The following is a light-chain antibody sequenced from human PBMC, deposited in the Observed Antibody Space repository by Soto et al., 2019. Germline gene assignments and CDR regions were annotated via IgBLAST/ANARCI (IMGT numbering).Light chain of an antibody. J-gene: IGKJ1*01. CDR3: LKDHNYFWT. CDR2: VAS. CDR1: QFIKND. V-gene: IGKV1-6*01. Sequence: AIQMTQSPSSLSASVGERVTITCRASQFIKNDVSWYQQRPGRDPKLLIYVASTLQSGVTSRFSGSGSGTDFTLTISSLQPEDSASYFCLKDHNYFWTFGQETKADSK.